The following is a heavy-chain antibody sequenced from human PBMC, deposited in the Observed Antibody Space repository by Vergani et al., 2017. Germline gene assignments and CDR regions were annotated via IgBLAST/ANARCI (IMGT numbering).Heavy chain of an antibody. CDR2: IYHSGST. CDR3: ARDWGYCSSTSCYTGWFDP. D-gene: IGHD2-2*02. V-gene: IGHV4-30-2*01. Sequence: QLQLQESGSGLVKPSQTLSLTCAVSGGSISSGGYSWSWIRQPPGKGLEWIGYIYHSGSTYYNPSLKSRVTISVDRSKNQFSLKLSSGTAADTAVYYCARDWGYCSSTSCYTGWFDPWGQGTLVTVSS. CDR1: GGSISSGGYS. J-gene: IGHJ5*02.